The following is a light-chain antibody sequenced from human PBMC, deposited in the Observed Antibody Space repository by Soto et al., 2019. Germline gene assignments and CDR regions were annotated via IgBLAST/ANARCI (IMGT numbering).Light chain of an antibody. J-gene: IGKJ2*01. CDR3: QQYGGSSLYT. Sequence: EIVLTQSPGTLSLSPGERATLSCRASQSVSSSYLGWYQQIPGQAPRLLIYGASSTATGIPDRFSGSGSGTDFTLTISRLEPEDFPVYYCQQYGGSSLYTFGQGTKLEIK. CDR1: QSVSSSY. V-gene: IGKV3-20*01. CDR2: GAS.